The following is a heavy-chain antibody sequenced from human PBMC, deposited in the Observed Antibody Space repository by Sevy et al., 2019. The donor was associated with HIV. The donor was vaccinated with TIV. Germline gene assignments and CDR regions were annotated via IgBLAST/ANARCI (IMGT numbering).Heavy chain of an antibody. CDR2: ISSSGSTI. V-gene: IGHV3-48*03. CDR1: GFTFSSYE. CDR3: ARVQVVPAADFDY. D-gene: IGHD2-2*01. J-gene: IGHJ4*02. Sequence: GGSLRLSCAASGFTFSSYEMNWVRQAPGKGLEWVSYISSSGSTIYYADSVKGRSTISRDNAKNSLYLQMNSLRAEDTAVYYCARVQVVPAADFDYWGQGTLVTVSS.